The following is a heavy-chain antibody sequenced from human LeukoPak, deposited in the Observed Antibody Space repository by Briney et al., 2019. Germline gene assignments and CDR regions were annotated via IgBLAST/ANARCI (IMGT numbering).Heavy chain of an antibody. Sequence: GASVKVSCKASGYTFTGYYMHWVRQAPGQGLEWMGWITPNSGGTNYAQKFQGRVTMTRDTSISTAYMELSRLRSDDTAVYYCARARGIKYSSSWDGGPLDYWGQGTLVTVSS. J-gene: IGHJ4*02. V-gene: IGHV1-2*02. D-gene: IGHD6-13*01. CDR1: GYTFTGYY. CDR3: ARARGIKYSSSWDGGPLDY. CDR2: ITPNSGGT.